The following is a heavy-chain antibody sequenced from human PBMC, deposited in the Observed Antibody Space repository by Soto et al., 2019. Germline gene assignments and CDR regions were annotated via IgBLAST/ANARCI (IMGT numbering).Heavy chain of an antibody. V-gene: IGHV3-73*01. CDR1: GFTFSGSA. J-gene: IGHJ1*01. D-gene: IGHD2-21*01. CDR3: TTLPAYSPRQH. Sequence: EVQLEESGGGLVQPGGSLKLSCAASGFTFSGSAMHWVRQASGKGLEWVGRIRSKANSYATAYAASVKGRFTISRDDSKTTAYLQMNSLKTEDTAVYYCTTLPAYSPRQHWGQGTLVTVSS. CDR2: IRSKANSYAT.